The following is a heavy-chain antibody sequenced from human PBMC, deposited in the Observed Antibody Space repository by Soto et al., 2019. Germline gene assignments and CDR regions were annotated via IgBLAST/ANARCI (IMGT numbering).Heavy chain of an antibody. V-gene: IGHV3-53*01. CDR3: TSGHDYDSSGGYYFEY. CDR1: GFSISSSY. D-gene: IGHD3-22*01. Sequence: GGSLRLSCATSGFSISSSYMDWVRQAPGKGLEWVSVIYSAGNTYYADSVRGRFTISRDSSKNTLYLQMTRLRAEDTALYFCTSGHDYDSSGGYYFEYWGQGTLVTVSS. CDR2: IYSAGNT. J-gene: IGHJ4*01.